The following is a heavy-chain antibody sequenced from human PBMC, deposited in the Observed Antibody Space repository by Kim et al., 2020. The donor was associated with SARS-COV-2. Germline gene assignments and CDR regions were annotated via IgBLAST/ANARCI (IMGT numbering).Heavy chain of an antibody. Sequence: GGSLRLSCTASGFTFGDYAMSWFRQAPGKGLEWVGFIRSKAYGGTTEYAASVKGRFTISRDDSKSIAYLQMNSLKTEDTAVYYCTRDGYGYYEGVGDYWGQGTLVTVSS. CDR3: TRDGYGYYEGVGDY. V-gene: IGHV3-49*03. CDR2: IRSKAYGGTT. CDR1: GFTFGDYA. D-gene: IGHD4-17*01. J-gene: IGHJ4*02.